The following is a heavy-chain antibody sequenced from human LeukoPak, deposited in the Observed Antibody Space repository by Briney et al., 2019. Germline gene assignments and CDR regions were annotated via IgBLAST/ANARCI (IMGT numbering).Heavy chain of an antibody. V-gene: IGHV4-34*01. D-gene: IGHD3-9*01. J-gene: IGHJ4*02. CDR3: ARGPAYYDILTGYAGRRQRGYFDY. Sequence: SETLSLTCAVYGGSFSGYYWSWIRQPPGKGLEWIGEINHSGSTNYNPSLKRRVTISVDTSKNQFSLKLSSVTAADTAVYYCARGPAYYDILTGYAGRRQRGYFDYWGQGTLVTVSS. CDR1: GGSFSGYY. CDR2: INHSGST.